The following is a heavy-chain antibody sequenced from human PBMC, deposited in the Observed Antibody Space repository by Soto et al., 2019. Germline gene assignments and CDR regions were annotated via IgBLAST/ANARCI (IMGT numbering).Heavy chain of an antibody. Sequence: QVQLVQSGAEVKKPGASVTVSCTASGYTFTSYYIHWVRQAPGQGLEWMGIINPSGGSTSYAQKFQGIVNMTRDTSTSTVYMEVSGLRSEDTAVYYCARDQEPSTLYYDYYYMAVWGKGTTVTVSS. J-gene: IGHJ6*03. CDR1: GYTFTSYY. V-gene: IGHV1-46*03. CDR2: INPSGGST. CDR3: ARDQEPSTLYYDYYYMAV.